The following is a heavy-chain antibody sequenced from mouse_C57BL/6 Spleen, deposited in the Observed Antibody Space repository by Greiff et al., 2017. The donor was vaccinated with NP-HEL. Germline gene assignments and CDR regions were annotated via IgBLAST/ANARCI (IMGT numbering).Heavy chain of an antibody. Sequence: EVHLVESGGDLVKPGGSLKLSCAASGFTFSSYGMSWVRQTPDKRLEWVATISLGGSYTYYPNSVKGRFTISRDNAKNTLYLQMSSLKSEDPAMYYCARHEGYDYGYAYWGQGALVTVSA. J-gene: IGHJ3*01. V-gene: IGHV5-6*01. D-gene: IGHD2-4*01. CDR2: ISLGGSYT. CDR1: GFTFSSYG. CDR3: ARHEGYDYGYAY.